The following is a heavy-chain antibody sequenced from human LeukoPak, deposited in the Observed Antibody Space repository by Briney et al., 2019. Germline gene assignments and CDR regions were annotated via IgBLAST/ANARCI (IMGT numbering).Heavy chain of an antibody. Sequence: GGSLRLSCAASGFTFRSHGMHWVRQAPGKGLEWVAGIWYDGSNEDYADSVKGRFTISRDNSKNTLYLQMNSLRVEDTAVYYCARDGQIGSPYAMDVWGQGTTVTVSS. CDR1: GFTFRSHG. J-gene: IGHJ6*02. CDR2: IWYDGSNE. V-gene: IGHV3-33*01. D-gene: IGHD3-10*01. CDR3: ARDGQIGSPYAMDV.